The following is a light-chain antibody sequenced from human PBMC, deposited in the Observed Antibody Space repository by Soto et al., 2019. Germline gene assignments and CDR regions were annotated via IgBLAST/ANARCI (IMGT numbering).Light chain of an antibody. CDR3: QQYNSYSEA. CDR2: GAS. CDR1: ESISTW. V-gene: IGKV1-5*03. J-gene: IGKJ1*01. Sequence: GDRVTITCRASESISTWLAWYQQKPGKAPKLLIYGASSLESGVPPRFGGDGSGTEFTLTISSLQRDDFGIYYCQQYNSYSEAFGQGTKVDIK.